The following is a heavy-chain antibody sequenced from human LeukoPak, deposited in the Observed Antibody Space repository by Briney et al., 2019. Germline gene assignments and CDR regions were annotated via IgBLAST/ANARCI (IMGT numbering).Heavy chain of an antibody. D-gene: IGHD3-22*01. CDR3: ARNTLGGWLPHDY. J-gene: IGHJ4*02. CDR1: GFTFSSYS. Sequence: PGGSLRLYCAASGFTFSSYSMNWVRQAPGKGLEWVSSISSSSSYIYYADSVKGRFTISRDNAKTSLYLQMNSLRAEDTAVYYCARNTLGGWLPHDYWGQGTLVTVSS. CDR2: ISSSSSYI. V-gene: IGHV3-21*01.